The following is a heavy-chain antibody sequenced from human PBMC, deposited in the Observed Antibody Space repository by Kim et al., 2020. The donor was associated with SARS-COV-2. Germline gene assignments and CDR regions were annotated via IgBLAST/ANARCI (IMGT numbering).Heavy chain of an antibody. J-gene: IGHJ4*02. D-gene: IGHD2-21*01. CDR1: GFTFSDYN. CDR2: ITGNSSII. CDR3: AKRPVAAPPFDY. Sequence: GGSLRLSCAASGFTFSDYNMNWVRQAPGKGLEWVSYITGNSSIIYYADSVKGRFTISRDNAKNSLFLQMDSLRDEDTAVYYCAKRPVAAPPFDYWGQGALVTVSS. V-gene: IGHV3-48*02.